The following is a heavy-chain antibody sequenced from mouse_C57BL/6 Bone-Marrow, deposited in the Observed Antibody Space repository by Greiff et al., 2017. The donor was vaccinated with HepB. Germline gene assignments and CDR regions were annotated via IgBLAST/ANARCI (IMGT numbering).Heavy chain of an antibody. CDR2: INPNNGGT. V-gene: IGHV1-22*01. D-gene: IGHD1-1*01. J-gene: IGHJ2*01. CDR3: ATVITTARDY. CDR1: GYTFTDYN. Sequence: VQLQQSGPELVKPGASVKMSCKASGYTFTDYNMHWVKQSHGKSLEWIGYINPNNGGTSYNQKFKGKATLTVNKSSSTAYMELRSLTSEDSAVYYCATVITTARDYWGQGTTLTVSS.